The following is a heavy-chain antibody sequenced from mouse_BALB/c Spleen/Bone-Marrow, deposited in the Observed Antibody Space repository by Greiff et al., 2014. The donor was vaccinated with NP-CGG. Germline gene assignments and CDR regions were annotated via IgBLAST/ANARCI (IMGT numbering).Heavy chain of an antibody. Sequence: VQLKQSGGGLVQPGGSLRLSCTTSGFTFTDYFMTWVRQPPGKALEWLSFIRNKANGYTTEYNPSVKGRFTISRDTSQGILYLQMNTLRAEDSAIYFCARDYSGYFDFWGQGTTLTVSS. CDR3: ARDYSGYFDF. CDR1: GFTFTDYF. CDR2: IRNKANGYTT. J-gene: IGHJ2*01. D-gene: IGHD5-1*01. V-gene: IGHV7-3*02.